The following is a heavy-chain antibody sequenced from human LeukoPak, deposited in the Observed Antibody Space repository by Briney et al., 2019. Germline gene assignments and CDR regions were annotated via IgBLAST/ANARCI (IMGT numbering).Heavy chain of an antibody. Sequence: KPSETLSLTCTVSGGSISSYYWSWIRQSAEKGLEWIGRIYSSGSINYSPSLQSRITMSVDMSENQVSLKLSSVTAADTAVYYCARVGNSYYFDSWGQGTLVTVSS. CDR1: GGSISSYY. V-gene: IGHV4-4*07. D-gene: IGHD1-26*01. CDR2: IYSSGSI. CDR3: ARVGNSYYFDS. J-gene: IGHJ4*02.